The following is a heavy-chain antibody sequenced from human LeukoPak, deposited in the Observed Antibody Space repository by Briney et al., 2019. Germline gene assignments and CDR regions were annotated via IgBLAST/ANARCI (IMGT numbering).Heavy chain of an antibody. CDR1: GFTFSSYS. Sequence: GGSLRLSCAASGFTFSSYSMNWVRQAPGKGLEWVSSISSSSSYIYYTDSVKGRFTISRDNSKNTLYLQMNSRRAEDTAVYYCARESGIGYWGQGTLVTVSS. CDR3: ARESGIGY. V-gene: IGHV3-21*01. J-gene: IGHJ4*02. CDR2: ISSSSSYI. D-gene: IGHD1-26*01.